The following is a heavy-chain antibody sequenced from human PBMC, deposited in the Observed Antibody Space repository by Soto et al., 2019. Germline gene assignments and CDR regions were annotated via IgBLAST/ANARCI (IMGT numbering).Heavy chain of an antibody. CDR3: ARGYCSGGSCYFYDAFDI. J-gene: IGHJ3*02. CDR2: INHSGST. CDR1: GGSFSGYY. V-gene: IGHV4-34*01. Sequence: PSETLSLTCAVYGGSFSGYYWSWIRQPPGKGLEWIGEINHSGSTNYNPSLKSRVTISVDTSKNQFSLKLSSVTAADTAVYYCARGYCSGGSCYFYDAFDIWGQGTMVTVSS. D-gene: IGHD2-15*01.